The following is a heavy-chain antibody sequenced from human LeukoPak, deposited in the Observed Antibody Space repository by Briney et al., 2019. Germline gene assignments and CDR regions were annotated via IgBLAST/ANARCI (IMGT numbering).Heavy chain of an antibody. CDR3: AGRIAVAGTSGTLDDY. D-gene: IGHD6-19*01. J-gene: IGHJ4*02. V-gene: IGHV1-69*13. CDR1: GGTFSSYA. Sequence: SVKVSCKASGGTFSSYAISWVRQAPGQGLEWMGGIIPTFGTANYAQKFQGRVTITADESTSTAYIELSSLRSEDTAVYYCAGRIAVAGTSGTLDDYWGQGTLVTVSS. CDR2: IIPTFGTA.